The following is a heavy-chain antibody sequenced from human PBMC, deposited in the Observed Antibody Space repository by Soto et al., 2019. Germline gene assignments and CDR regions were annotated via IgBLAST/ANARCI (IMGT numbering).Heavy chain of an antibody. V-gene: IGHV1-69*12. J-gene: IGHJ4*02. CDR3: ASGIQLWLRRINNGYSG. Sequence: QVQLVQSGAEVKKPESSVKVSCKAPGGTFSTYAISWVRQAPGQGLEWMGGIIPMFGTANYAQRFQDRVTITADESTNTVYRELSSLRSEATAVYLCASGIQLWLRRINNGYSGWGQGPLVTVSS. CDR2: IIPMFGTA. CDR1: GGTFSTYA. D-gene: IGHD5-18*01.